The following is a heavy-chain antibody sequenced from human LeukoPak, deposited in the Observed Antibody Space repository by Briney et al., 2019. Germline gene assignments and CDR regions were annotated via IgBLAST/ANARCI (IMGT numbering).Heavy chain of an antibody. V-gene: IGHV4-61*02. Sequence: SETLSLTCTVSGGSISSGSYYWSWIRQPAGKGLEWIGRIYTSGSTNYNPSLKSRVTISVDTSKNQFSLELSSVTAADTAVYYCARDSSDAPGWYGTGWFDPWGQGTLVTVSS. CDR3: ARDSSDAPGWYGTGWFDP. J-gene: IGHJ5*02. D-gene: IGHD6-19*01. CDR2: IYTSGST. CDR1: GGSISSGSYY.